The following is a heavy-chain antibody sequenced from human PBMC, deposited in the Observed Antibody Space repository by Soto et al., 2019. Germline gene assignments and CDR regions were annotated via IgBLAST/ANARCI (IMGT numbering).Heavy chain of an antibody. CDR1: GGSLTGYY. J-gene: IGHJ4*02. CDR3: ARGQEGIVATH. Sequence: QVQLQQWGAGLLKPSETLSLTCTVNGGSLTGYYWSWIRQPPGKGLEWIGEVKDGGSTNYSPSLRGRVVISAATSKNHFSLRLNSVTAADTAVYFCARGQEGIVATHWDQGALVTVSS. CDR2: VKDGGST. D-gene: IGHD5-12*01. V-gene: IGHV4-34*01.